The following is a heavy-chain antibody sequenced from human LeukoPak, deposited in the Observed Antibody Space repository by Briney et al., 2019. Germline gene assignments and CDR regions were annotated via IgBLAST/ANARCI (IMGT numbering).Heavy chain of an antibody. V-gene: IGHV4-34*01. D-gene: IGHD5-18*01. CDR3: ARVAYSFSINDWSRTGLGAYPTKYYYYMDV. CDR1: GGSFSGYY. CDR2: INHSGST. Sequence: PSETLSLTCAVYGGSFSGYYWSWIRQPPGKGLEWIGEINHSGSTNYNPSLKSRVTISVDTSKNQFSLKVSSVTAADTAVYYCARVAYSFSINDWSRTGLGAYPTKYYYYMDVWDKGTTVTVSS. J-gene: IGHJ6*03.